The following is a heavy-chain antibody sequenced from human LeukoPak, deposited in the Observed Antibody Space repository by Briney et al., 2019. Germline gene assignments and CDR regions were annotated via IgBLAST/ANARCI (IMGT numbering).Heavy chain of an antibody. Sequence: PSETLSLTCAVYGGSFSGYYWSWIRQPPGKGLEWIGEINHSGSTNYNPSLKSRVTISVDTSKNQFSLKLSSVTAADTAVYYCARGRHDSSGYYLYYFDYWGQGTLVTVSS. CDR3: ARGRHDSSGYYLYYFDY. D-gene: IGHD3-22*01. CDR1: GGSFSGYY. V-gene: IGHV4-34*01. CDR2: INHSGST. J-gene: IGHJ4*02.